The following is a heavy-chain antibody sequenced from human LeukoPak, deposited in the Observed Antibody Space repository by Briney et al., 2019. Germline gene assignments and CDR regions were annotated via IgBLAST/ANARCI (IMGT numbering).Heavy chain of an antibody. J-gene: IGHJ6*02. CDR2: ISGSGGST. V-gene: IGHV3-23*01. Sequence: PGGSLRLSCAASGFTFSSYAMSWVRQAPGKGLEWVSAISGSGGSTYYADSVKGRFTISRDNSKNLLYLQMNSLRAEDTAVYYCANAKAIYYYYYGMDVWGQGTTVTVSS. CDR1: GFTFSSYA. CDR3: ANAKAIYYYYYGMDV.